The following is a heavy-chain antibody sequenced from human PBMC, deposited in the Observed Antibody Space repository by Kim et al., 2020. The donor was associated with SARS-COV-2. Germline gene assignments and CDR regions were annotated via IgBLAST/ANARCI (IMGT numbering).Heavy chain of an antibody. D-gene: IGHD3-3*01. V-gene: IGHV3-74*01. Sequence: FTISRDNAKNTLYLQMNSLRAEDTAVYYCARVIMYYYFWSGYYTANYFDYWGQGTLVTVSS. J-gene: IGHJ4*02. CDR3: ARVIMYYYFWSGYYTANYFDY.